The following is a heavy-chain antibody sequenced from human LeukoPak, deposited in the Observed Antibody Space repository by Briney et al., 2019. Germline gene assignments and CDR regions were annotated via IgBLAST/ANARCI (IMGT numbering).Heavy chain of an antibody. CDR3: ARVASSGYYGRYFDY. CDR2: IYDSGST. CDR1: GGSIRSSYYY. Sequence: SETLSLTCTVSGGSIRSSYYYWGWIRQPPGKGLEWIGSIYDSGSTYYNPSLKSRVTISVDTSKNQFSLKLNSVTAADTAVYYCARVASSGYYGRYFDYWGQGTLVTVSS. D-gene: IGHD3-22*01. J-gene: IGHJ4*02. V-gene: IGHV4-39*01.